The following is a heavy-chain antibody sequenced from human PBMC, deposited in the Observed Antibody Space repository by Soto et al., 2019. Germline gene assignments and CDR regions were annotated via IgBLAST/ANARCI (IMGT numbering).Heavy chain of an antibody. D-gene: IGHD2-15*01. J-gene: IGHJ3*02. CDR2: IYPGDSDT. CDR3: ARAMGEVVVVAADHAFDI. Sequence: GESLKISCKGSGYSFTSYWIGWVRQMPGKGLEWMGIIYPGDSDTRYSPSFQGQVTISADKSISTAYLQWSSLKASDTAMYYCARAMGEVVVVAADHAFDIWGQGTMVTVSS. CDR1: GYSFTSYW. V-gene: IGHV5-51*01.